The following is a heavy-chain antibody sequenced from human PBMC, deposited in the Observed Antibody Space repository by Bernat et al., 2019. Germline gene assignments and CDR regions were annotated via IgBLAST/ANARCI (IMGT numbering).Heavy chain of an antibody. V-gene: IGHV4-34*01. CDR3: ARIVVVPAAMPTYYYYGMDV. CDR2: INHSGST. J-gene: IGHJ6*02. CDR1: GGSFSGYY. Sequence: QVQLQQWGAGLLKPSETLSLTCAVYGGSFSGYYWSWIRQPPGKGLEWIGEINHSGSTNYNPSLKSRVTISVDTSKNQFSLKLSSVTAADTAVYYCARIVVVPAAMPTYYYYGMDVWGQGTTVTVSS. D-gene: IGHD2-2*01.